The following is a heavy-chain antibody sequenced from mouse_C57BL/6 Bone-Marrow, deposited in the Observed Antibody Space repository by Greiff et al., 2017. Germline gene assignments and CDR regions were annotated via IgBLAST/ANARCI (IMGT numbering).Heavy chain of an antibody. J-gene: IGHJ2*01. CDR2: IDPEDGET. D-gene: IGHD1-1*01. CDR1: GFNITDYY. V-gene: IGHV14-2*01. CDR3: AVITTVVATTVDY. Sequence: VQLQQSGAELVKPGASVKLSCTASGFNITDYYMHWVKQRTEQGLEWIGRIDPEDGETKYAPKFQGKATITADTSSNTAYLQLSSLTSEDTAVYYCAVITTVVATTVDYWGQGTTLTVSS.